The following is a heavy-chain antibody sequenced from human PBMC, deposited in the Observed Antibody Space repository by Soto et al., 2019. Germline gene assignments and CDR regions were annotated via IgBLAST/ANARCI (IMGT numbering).Heavy chain of an antibody. Sequence: EVQLVESGGGLVKPGGSLRLSCAASGFTFSSYSMNWVRQAPGKGLEWVSSISSSSSYIYYADSVKGRFTISRDNAKNSLYLQMNRLSAEETAVYYCARGYGANGDYTNYYFDYWGQGTLVTVSS. D-gene: IGHD4-17*01. J-gene: IGHJ4*02. CDR3: ARGYGANGDYTNYYFDY. CDR1: GFTFSSYS. V-gene: IGHV3-21*01. CDR2: ISSSSSYI.